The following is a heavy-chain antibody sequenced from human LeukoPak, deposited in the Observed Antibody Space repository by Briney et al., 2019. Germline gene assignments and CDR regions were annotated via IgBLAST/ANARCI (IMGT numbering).Heavy chain of an antibody. CDR3: ARERGGYNYDSSGYHHDAFDI. Sequence: GGSLRLSCAASGFTFGTYWMTWVRQAPGKGLGWVANIKQDGSDKYYVDSVKGRFTISRDNAKNSLYLQMNSLRAEDTAVYYCARERGGYNYDSSGYHHDAFDIWGQGSVVTVSS. CDR2: IKQDGSDK. D-gene: IGHD3-22*01. V-gene: IGHV3-7*01. J-gene: IGHJ3*02. CDR1: GFTFGTYW.